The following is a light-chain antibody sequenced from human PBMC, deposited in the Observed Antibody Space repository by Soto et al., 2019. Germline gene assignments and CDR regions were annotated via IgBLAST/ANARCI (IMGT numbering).Light chain of an antibody. CDR1: SSDFGGYNV. CDR2: EGT. J-gene: IGLJ3*02. CDR3: CSYADTSTFWVV. V-gene: IGLV2-23*03. Sequence: QSALTQPASVSGSPGQSITISCSGTSSDFGGYNVVSWYQQHPGKAPKLIIYEGTKRPSGVSNRFSGSKSGNAASLTISGLQTEEEDDYYCCSYADTSTFWVVFGGGTKLTVL.